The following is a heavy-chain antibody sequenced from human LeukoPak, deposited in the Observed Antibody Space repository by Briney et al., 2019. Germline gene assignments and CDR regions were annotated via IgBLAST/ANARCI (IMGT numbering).Heavy chain of an antibody. Sequence: GGSLRLSCAASGFTFDHYAMHWVRQAPGKGPEWVSLVSVSADSTYYADSVRGRFTISRDISKNTLSLQMNSLRAEDTAVYYCARGRRDGYNLGYWGQGTLVAVSS. CDR3: ARGRRDGYNLGY. J-gene: IGHJ4*02. D-gene: IGHD5-24*01. CDR2: VSVSADST. V-gene: IGHV3-43*02. CDR1: GFTFDHYA.